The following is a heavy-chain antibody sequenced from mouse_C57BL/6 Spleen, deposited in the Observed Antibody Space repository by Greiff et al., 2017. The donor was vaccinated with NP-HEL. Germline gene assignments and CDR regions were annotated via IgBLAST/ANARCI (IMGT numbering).Heavy chain of an antibody. J-gene: IGHJ4*01. D-gene: IGHD3-1*01. CDR1: GFTFSSYA. V-gene: IGHV5-9-1*02. CDR3: TRVGSGTGAMDY. CDR2: ISSGGDYI. Sequence: VQLKESGEGLVKPGGSLKLSCAASGFTFSSYAMSWVRQTPEKRLEWVAYISSGGDYIYYADTVKGRFTISRDNARNTLYLQMSSLKSEDTAMYYCTRVGSGTGAMDYWGQGTSVTVSS.